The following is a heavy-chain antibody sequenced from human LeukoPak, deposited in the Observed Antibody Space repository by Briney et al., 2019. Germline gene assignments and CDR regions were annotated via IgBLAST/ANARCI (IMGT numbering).Heavy chain of an antibody. CDR2: ISSSGSTI. J-gene: IGHJ5*02. CDR3: ARAARQWKNWFDP. Sequence: GGSLRLSCAASGFTFSDYYMSWIRQAPGKGLEWVSYISSSGSTIYYADSVKGRFTISRDNAKNSLYLQMNSLRAEDTAVYYCARAARQWKNWFDPWGQGTLVTVSS. V-gene: IGHV3-11*04. D-gene: IGHD6-19*01. CDR1: GFTFSDYY.